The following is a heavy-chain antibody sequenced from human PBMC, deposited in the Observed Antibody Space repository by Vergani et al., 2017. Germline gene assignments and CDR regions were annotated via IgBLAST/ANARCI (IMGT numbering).Heavy chain of an antibody. CDR2: IYWDDDK. CDR3: ALGEEQLVHS. J-gene: IGHJ5*02. CDR1: GFSLSTSGVG. V-gene: IGHV2-5*02. D-gene: IGHD6-6*01. Sequence: QESGPGLVKPSETLSLTCTFSGFSLSTSGVGVGWIRQPPGKALEWLALIYWDDDKRYSPSLKRRLTITNDTAKNQLVLTMTNMDPVDTATYYSALGEEQLVHSWGQGTLVTVYS.